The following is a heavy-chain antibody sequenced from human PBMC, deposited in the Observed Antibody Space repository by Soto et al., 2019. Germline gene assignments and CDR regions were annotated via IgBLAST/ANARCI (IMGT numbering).Heavy chain of an antibody. V-gene: IGHV4-34*01. CDR2: INNSGST. D-gene: IGHD6-6*01. CDR1: GGSFSGYY. J-gene: IGHJ6*02. Sequence: QVQLQQWGAGLLKPSETLSLTCAVYGGSFSGYYWSWIRQPPGKGLEWIGEINNSGSTNYNPSLKSRVTISVDTSKNQFSLKLSSVTAADTAVYYCARVVREYSSSAYYYYYYGMDVWGQGTTVTVSS. CDR3: ARVVREYSSSAYYYYYYGMDV.